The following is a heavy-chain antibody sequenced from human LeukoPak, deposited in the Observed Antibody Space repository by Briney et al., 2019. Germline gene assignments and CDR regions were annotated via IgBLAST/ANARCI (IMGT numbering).Heavy chain of an antibody. D-gene: IGHD3-10*01. V-gene: IGHV4-34*01. CDR1: GGSFSGYY. CDR3: ARLISYYIGAFDI. CDR2: INRSGST. J-gene: IGHJ3*02. Sequence: PSETLSLTCAVYGGSFSGYYWSWIRQPPGKGLEWIGEINRSGSTNYNPSLKSRVTISVDTSKNQFSLKLSSVTAADTAVYYCARLISYYIGAFDIWGQGTMVTVSS.